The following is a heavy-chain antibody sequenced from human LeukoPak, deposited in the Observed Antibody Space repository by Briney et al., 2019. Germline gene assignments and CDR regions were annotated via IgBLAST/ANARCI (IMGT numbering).Heavy chain of an antibody. CDR3: ARDNVRKDDY. CDR2: INQDGSEK. Sequence: SGGSLRLSCAASGFSFSTYWMTWVRQAPGKGLEWVANINQDGSEKHYVDSVKGRFTISRDNAKNSSYLQMNSLRAEDTAVYYCARDNVRKDDYWGQGTLVTVSS. J-gene: IGHJ4*02. D-gene: IGHD2-8*01. CDR1: GFSFSTYW. V-gene: IGHV3-7*01.